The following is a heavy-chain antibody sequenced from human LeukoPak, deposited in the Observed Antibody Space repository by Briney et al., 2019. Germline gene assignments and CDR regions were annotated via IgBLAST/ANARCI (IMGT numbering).Heavy chain of an antibody. CDR2: ISYDGSNK. Sequence: GGSLRLSCAASGFTFSSYAMHRVRQAPGKGLEWVAVISYDGSNKYYADSVKGRFTISRDNSKNTLYLQMNSLRAEDTAVYYCARSHVTVTTRRDFDYWGQGTLVTVSS. D-gene: IGHD4-17*01. J-gene: IGHJ4*02. V-gene: IGHV3-30-3*01. CDR1: GFTFSSYA. CDR3: ARSHVTVTTRRDFDY.